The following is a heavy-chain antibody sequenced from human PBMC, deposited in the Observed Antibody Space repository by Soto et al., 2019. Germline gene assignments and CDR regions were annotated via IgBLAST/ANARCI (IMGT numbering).Heavy chain of an antibody. CDR2: INQDGSEK. V-gene: IGHV3-7*01. D-gene: IGHD3-10*01. J-gene: IGHJ4*02. Sequence: GSLRLSCAASGFTFTSYWMTWVRQAPGKGLEWVANINQDGSEKYYVDSVKGRFTISRDNAKNSLYLQISSLRAEDTAVYYCAKYYSYHFDYWGQGTLVTVSS. CDR3: AKYYSYHFDY. CDR1: GFTFTSYW.